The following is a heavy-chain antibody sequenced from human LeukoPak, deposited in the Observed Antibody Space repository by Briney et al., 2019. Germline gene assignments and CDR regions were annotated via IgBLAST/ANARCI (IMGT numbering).Heavy chain of an antibody. CDR1: GLTFSGHG. D-gene: IGHD3-16*01. Sequence: GGSLRLSCAVSGLTFSGHGMHWVRQAPGKGLEWVAFIQYDGQKQYYSDAVKGRFTISRDNSKNTVFPEMTSPTSEDTGVYYCAKDFWGEDDGVWETFGPHWYFEHWGRGTLVIVSS. CDR2: IQYDGQKQ. CDR3: AKDFWGEDDGVWETFGPHWYFEH. J-gene: IGHJ2*01. V-gene: IGHV3-30*02.